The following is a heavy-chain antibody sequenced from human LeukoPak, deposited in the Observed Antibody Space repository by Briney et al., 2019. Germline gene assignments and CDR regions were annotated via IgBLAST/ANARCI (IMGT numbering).Heavy chain of an antibody. Sequence: SETLSLTCTVSGGSISSSSYYWGWIRQPPGKGLEWIGSIYHSGSTYYNPSLKSRVTISVDTSKNQFSLKLSSVTAADTAVYYCARDRDYGDYWGQGTLVTVSS. CDR2: IYHSGST. D-gene: IGHD3-10*01. J-gene: IGHJ4*02. CDR3: ARDRDYGDY. CDR1: GGSISSSSYY. V-gene: IGHV4-39*07.